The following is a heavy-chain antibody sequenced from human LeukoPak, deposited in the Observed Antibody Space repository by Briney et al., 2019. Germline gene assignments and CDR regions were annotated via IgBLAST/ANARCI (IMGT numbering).Heavy chain of an antibody. D-gene: IGHD6-6*01. CDR1: GFTFSSYS. J-gene: IGHJ6*03. CDR2: ISSSSSYI. Sequence: GGSLRLSCAASGFTFSSYSMNWVRQAPGKGLEWVSSISSSSSYIYYADSVKGRFTISRDNAKNSLYLQMNSLRAEDTAVYCCARVKAARIYYYYMDVWGKGTTVTVSS. CDR3: ARVKAARIYYYYMDV. V-gene: IGHV3-21*01.